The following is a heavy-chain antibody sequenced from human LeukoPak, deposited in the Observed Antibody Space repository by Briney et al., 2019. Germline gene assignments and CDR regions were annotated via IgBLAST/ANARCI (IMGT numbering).Heavy chain of an antibody. CDR2: IYSGGST. J-gene: IGHJ5*02. CDR3: ARDSYYDDPSVRWFDP. V-gene: IGHV3-53*01. D-gene: IGHD3-22*01. Sequence: GGSLRLSCAASGFTFSDCAMTWVRQAPGEGLEWVSVIYSGGSTYYADSVKGRFTISRDNSKNTLYLQMNSLRAEDTAVYYCARDSYYDDPSVRWFDPWGQGTLVTVSS. CDR1: GFTFSDCA.